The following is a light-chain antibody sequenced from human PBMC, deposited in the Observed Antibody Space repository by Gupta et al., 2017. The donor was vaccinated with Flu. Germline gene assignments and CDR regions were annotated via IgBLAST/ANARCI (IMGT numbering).Light chain of an antibody. CDR3: QKYDSAPLP. V-gene: IGKV1-27*01. Sequence: VGDRVTITCRASQGINNWLALYQQKPGKVPKLLIDAASTLQSGVPSRFSGSRSGTDFTLTISSLQPEDVATYYCQKYDSAPLPFGGGTRVEI. CDR2: AAS. J-gene: IGKJ4*02. CDR1: QGINNW.